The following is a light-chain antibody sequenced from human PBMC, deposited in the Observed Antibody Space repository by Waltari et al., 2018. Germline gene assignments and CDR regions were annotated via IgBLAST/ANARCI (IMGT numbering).Light chain of an antibody. Sequence: DIQMTQSPSSLSASVGDRVTIPCRASQSISSYLNWYQQKPGKAPKLLIYAASSLQSGVPSRFSGSGSGTDFTLTISSLQPEDFATYYCQQSYSTPLLTFGPGTKVDIK. V-gene: IGKV1-39*01. CDR2: AAS. CDR3: QQSYSTPLLT. CDR1: QSISSY. J-gene: IGKJ3*01.